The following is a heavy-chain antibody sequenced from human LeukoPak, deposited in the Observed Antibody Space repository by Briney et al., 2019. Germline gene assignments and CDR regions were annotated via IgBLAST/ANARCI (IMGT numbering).Heavy chain of an antibody. CDR2: ISAYNGNT. D-gene: IGHD2-2*01. Sequence: ASVKVSCKASGYTFSSYGISWVRQAPGQGLEWMGWISAYNGNTNYAQKLQGRATMTTDTSTSTAYMELRSLRSDDTAVYYCARDGSVYCSSTSCYSGNYYYGMDVWGQGTTVTVSS. V-gene: IGHV1-18*01. CDR1: GYTFSSYG. CDR3: ARDGSVYCSSTSCYSGNYYYGMDV. J-gene: IGHJ6*02.